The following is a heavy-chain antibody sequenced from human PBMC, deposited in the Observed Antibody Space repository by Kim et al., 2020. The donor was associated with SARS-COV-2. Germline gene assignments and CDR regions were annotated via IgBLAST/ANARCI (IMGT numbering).Heavy chain of an antibody. J-gene: IGHJ6*03. CDR2: IYYSGST. D-gene: IGHD5-12*01. Sequence: SETLSLTCTVSGGSISSYYWSWIRQPPGKGLEWIGYIYYSGSTNYNPSLKSRVTISVDTSKNQFSLKLSSVTAADTAVYYCARLGGYDFYYYYYMDVWGKGTTVTVSS. CDR1: GGSISSYY. V-gene: IGHV4-59*08. CDR3: ARLGGYDFYYYYYMDV.